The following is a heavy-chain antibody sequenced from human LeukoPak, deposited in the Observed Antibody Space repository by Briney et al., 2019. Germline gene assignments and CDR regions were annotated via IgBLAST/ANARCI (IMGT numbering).Heavy chain of an antibody. D-gene: IGHD5-24*01. V-gene: IGHV5-51*01. J-gene: IGHJ4*02. CDR2: IYPGDSDT. CDR3: ARGVEMATIFDLGYFDY. Sequence: GVSLKISCKGSGYSFTSYWIGWVRQMPGKGLEWMGIIYPGDSDTRYSPSFQGQVTISADKSISTAYLQWSSLKASDTAMYYCARGVEMATIFDLGYFDYWGQGTLVTVSS. CDR1: GYSFTSYW.